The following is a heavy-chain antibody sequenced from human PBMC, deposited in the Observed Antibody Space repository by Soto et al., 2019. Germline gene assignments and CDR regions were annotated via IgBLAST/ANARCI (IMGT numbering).Heavy chain of an antibody. V-gene: IGHV4-39*01. CDR1: GGSISRSTYY. Sequence: SETLSLTCTVSGGSISRSTYYWGWLRQPPGKGLEWIGTIYHSGSTSYNPSLRSRVTMFVDTSQNQFPLKLTSLTVADTAVYYCARHSPGLFDPWGQGTLVTVSS. CDR2: IYHSGST. J-gene: IGHJ5*02. CDR3: ARHSPGLFDP.